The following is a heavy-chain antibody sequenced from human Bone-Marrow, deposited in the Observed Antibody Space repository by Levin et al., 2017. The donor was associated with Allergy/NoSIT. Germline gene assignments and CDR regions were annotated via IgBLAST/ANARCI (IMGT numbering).Heavy chain of an antibody. Sequence: GESLKISCAASGFTFRGYGFHWVRQAPGKGLEWVAVIWLDGRSQHYADSVKVRFTISRDNSQNTLWLQMNSLRADDTAIYYCARDIGQPDSYDYYFYGMDVWGQGTTVTVSS. CDR3: ARDIGQPDSYDYYFYGMDV. CDR2: IWLDGRSQ. CDR1: GFTFRGYG. J-gene: IGHJ6*02. D-gene: IGHD1-26*01. V-gene: IGHV3-33*01.